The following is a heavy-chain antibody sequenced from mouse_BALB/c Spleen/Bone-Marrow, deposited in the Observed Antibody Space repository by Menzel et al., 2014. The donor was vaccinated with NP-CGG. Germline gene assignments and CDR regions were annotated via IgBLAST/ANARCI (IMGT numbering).Heavy chain of an antibody. V-gene: IGHV2-2*02. J-gene: IGHJ2*01. CDR3: ARGHSLFFDY. CDR1: GFSLTSYG. Sequence: QVQLQQPGPGLVQPSQSLSITCTVSGFSLTSYGVHWVRQSPGKGLEWLGVIWSGGSTDYNAAFISRLSISKDNSKSQVFFKMNSLQANDTAIYYCARGHSLFFDYWGQGTTLTVSS. CDR2: IWSGGST.